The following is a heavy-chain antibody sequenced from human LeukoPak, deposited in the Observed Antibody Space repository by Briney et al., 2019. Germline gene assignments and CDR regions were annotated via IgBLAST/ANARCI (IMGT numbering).Heavy chain of an antibody. CDR2: IYYSGST. V-gene: IGHV4-30-4*08. CDR1: GGSISSGDYY. D-gene: IGHD7-27*01. CDR3: AREKYGTGDLGYDY. J-gene: IGHJ4*02. Sequence: SETLSLTCTVSGGSISSGDYYWSWIRQPPGKGLEWIGYIYYSGSTYYNPSLKSRVTISVDTSKNQFSLKLSSVTAADTAVYYCAREKYGTGDLGYDYWGQGTLVTVSS.